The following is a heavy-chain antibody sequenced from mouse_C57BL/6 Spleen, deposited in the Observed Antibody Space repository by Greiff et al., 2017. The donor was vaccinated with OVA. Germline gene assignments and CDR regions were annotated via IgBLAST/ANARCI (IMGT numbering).Heavy chain of an antibody. CDR2: IDPSDSYT. Sequence: QVQLQQPGAELVKPGASVKLSCKASGYTFTSYWMQWVKQRPGQGLEWIGEIDPSDSYTNYNQKFKGKATLTVYTSASTAYMQLSSLTSEDSAVYYCARKGITTVVAPGYWGQGTTLTVSS. CDR3: ARKGITTVVAPGY. D-gene: IGHD1-1*01. J-gene: IGHJ2*01. V-gene: IGHV1-50*01. CDR1: GYTFTSYW.